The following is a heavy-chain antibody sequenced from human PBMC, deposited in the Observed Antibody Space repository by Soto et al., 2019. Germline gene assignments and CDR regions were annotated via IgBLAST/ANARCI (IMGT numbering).Heavy chain of an antibody. CDR2: INGGNGDT. Sequence: ASVKVSCKASGYTFTGYAIHWVRQAPGQRHEWMGWINGGNGDTKYSQKFQGRVTITRDTSASTAYMELTSLGSEDTAVYHCARGYCSSTSCQYYFDFWGQGTLVTVS. D-gene: IGHD2-2*01. CDR3: ARGYCSSTSCQYYFDF. J-gene: IGHJ4*02. V-gene: IGHV1-3*01. CDR1: GYTFTGYA.